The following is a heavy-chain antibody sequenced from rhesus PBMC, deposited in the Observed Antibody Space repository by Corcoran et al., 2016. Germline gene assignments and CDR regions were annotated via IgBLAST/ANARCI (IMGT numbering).Heavy chain of an antibody. V-gene: IGHV4-169*01. CDR1: GGSISSSY. CDR2: IYGSGSSN. J-gene: IGHJ4*01. Sequence: QLQLQASGPGLVTPSETLSLTCAVSGGSISSSYWSWIRQAPGKGLGWIGYIYGSGSSNNYNPYLKSRVTLSVDTSKNQRSLKLSSVTAADTAVYYCARKGCSGIYCYDYWGQGVLVTVSS. D-gene: IGHD2-27*01. CDR3: ARKGCSGIYCYDY.